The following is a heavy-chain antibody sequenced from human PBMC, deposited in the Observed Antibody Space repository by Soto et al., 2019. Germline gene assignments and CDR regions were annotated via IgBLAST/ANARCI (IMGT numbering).Heavy chain of an antibody. CDR2: IYYSGST. CDR1: GGSISSSSYY. V-gene: IGHV4-39*01. CDR3: ARHPSYYDFWSGYFDY. D-gene: IGHD3-3*01. Sequence: QLQLQESGPGLVKPSETLSLTCTVSGGSISSSSYYWGWIRQPPGKGLEWIGSIYYSGSTYYNPSLKSRVTISVDTSKNQFSLKLSSVTAADTAVYYCARHPSYYDFWSGYFDYWGQGTLVTVSS. J-gene: IGHJ4*02.